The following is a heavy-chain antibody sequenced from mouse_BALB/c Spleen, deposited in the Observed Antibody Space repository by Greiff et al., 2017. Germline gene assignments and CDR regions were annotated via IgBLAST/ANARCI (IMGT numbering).Heavy chain of an antibody. V-gene: IGHV5-4*02. D-gene: IGHD3-1*01. CDR1: GFTFSDYY. Sequence: EVKVVESGGGLVKPGGSLKLSCAASGFTFSDYYMYWVRQTPEKRLEWVATISDGGSYTYYPDSVKGRFTISRDNAKNNLYLQMSSLKSEDTAMYYCARDRGLDYWGQGTTLTVSS. J-gene: IGHJ2*01. CDR2: ISDGGSYT. CDR3: ARDRGLDY.